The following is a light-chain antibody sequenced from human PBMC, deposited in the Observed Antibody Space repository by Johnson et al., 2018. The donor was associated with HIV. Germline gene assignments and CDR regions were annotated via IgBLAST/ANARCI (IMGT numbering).Light chain of an antibody. CDR1: NSNIGNNY. CDR3: GTWDSSLSAGV. Sequence: QSVLTQPPSVSAAPGQKVTISCSGSNSNIGNNYVSWYQQLPGTAPKFLIYENNKRPSGIPDRFSGSKSGTSATLGITGLLTGDEADYYCGTWDSSLSAGVFGTGAKVTVL. V-gene: IGLV1-51*02. J-gene: IGLJ1*01. CDR2: ENN.